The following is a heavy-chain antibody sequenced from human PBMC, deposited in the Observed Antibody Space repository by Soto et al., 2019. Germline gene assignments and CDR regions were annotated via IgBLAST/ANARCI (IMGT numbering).Heavy chain of an antibody. Sequence: QVQLVQSGAEVKKPGSSVKVSCKASGGTFSSYAISWVRQAPGQGLEWMGGIIPIFGTANYAQKFQGRVTITADESTSTAYMELSSLRSEETAVYYCARGSSTTVVTYYYYGMDVWGQGTTVTVSS. J-gene: IGHJ6*02. CDR2: IIPIFGTA. CDR1: GGTFSSYA. D-gene: IGHD4-17*01. CDR3: ARGSSTTVVTYYYYGMDV. V-gene: IGHV1-69*12.